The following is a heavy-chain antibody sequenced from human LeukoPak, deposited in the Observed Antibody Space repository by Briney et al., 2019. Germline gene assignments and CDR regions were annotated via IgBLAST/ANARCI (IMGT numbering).Heavy chain of an antibody. CDR3: ARDPAIAVAGKGYFLH. J-gene: IGHJ1*01. V-gene: IGHV1-69*04. Sequence: GASVKVSCKASGGTFSSYTISWVRQAPGQGLEWMGRIIPILGIANYAQKFQGRVTITADKSTSTAYMELRSLRSDDTAVYYCARDPAIAVAGKGYFLHWGQGTLVTVSS. D-gene: IGHD6-19*01. CDR1: GGTFSSYT. CDR2: IIPILGIA.